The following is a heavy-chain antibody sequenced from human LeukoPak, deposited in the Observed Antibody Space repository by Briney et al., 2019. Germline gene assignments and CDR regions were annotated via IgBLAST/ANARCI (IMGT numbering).Heavy chain of an antibody. CDR1: GFTFSRYS. V-gene: IGHV3-48*01. CDR2: ISDSGNAI. J-gene: IGHJ4*02. CDR3: ARDYLYAFDY. Sequence: PGGSLRLSCAASGFTFSRYSMNWVRQAPGKGLEWVSYISDSGNAIHYTDSVKGRFTISRDNAKNALYLQMNSLRAEDTAVYFCARDYLYAFDYWGQGTLVTVSS. D-gene: IGHD2-2*01.